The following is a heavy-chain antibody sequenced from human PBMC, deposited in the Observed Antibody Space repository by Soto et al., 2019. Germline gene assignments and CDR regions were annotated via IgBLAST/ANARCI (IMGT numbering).Heavy chain of an antibody. CDR1: GDTFSFNT. CDR2: IIPTLGVA. CDR3: AKDVIRGLYYFDS. V-gene: IGHV1-69*08. D-gene: IGHD2-21*01. J-gene: IGHJ4*02. Sequence: QVQLVQSGAEVQKPGSSVKVSCKASGDTFSFNTISWVRQAPGQGLEWMGRIIPTLGVANYAQRFQGRATITAHKSTSTAYMELSSLGSEDTAVYYCAKDVIRGLYYFDSWGQGTLVTVSS.